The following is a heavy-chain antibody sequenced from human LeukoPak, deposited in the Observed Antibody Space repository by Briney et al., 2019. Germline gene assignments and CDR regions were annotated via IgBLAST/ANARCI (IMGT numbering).Heavy chain of an antibody. CDR3: AKGGVSSAYHPVDY. CDR1: GFTVSSNY. V-gene: IGHV3-53*05. Sequence: GGSLRLSCAASGFTVSSNYMSWVRQAPGKGLEWVSVIYSGGSTYYADSVKGRFITSRDSSKSMLYLQMNSLRIEDTAVYYCAKGGVSSAYHPVDYWGQGTLVTVSP. J-gene: IGHJ4*02. CDR2: IYSGGST. D-gene: IGHD3-22*01.